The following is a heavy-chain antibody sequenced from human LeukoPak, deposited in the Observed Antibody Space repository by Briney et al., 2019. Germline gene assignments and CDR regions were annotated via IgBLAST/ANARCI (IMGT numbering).Heavy chain of an antibody. CDR1: GGSFSGYY. J-gene: IGHJ4*02. CDR3: ARAFNSVVVRARYYFDY. V-gene: IGHV4-34*01. CDR2: INHSGST. Sequence: PSETLSLTCAVYGGSFSGYYWSWIRQPPRKGLEWIGEINHSGSTNYNPSLKSRVTISVDTSKNQFSLKLSSVTAADTAVYYCARAFNSVVVRARYYFDYWGQGTLVTVSS. D-gene: IGHD2-15*01.